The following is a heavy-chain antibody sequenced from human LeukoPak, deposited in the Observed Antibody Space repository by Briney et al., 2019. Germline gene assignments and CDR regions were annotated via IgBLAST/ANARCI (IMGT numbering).Heavy chain of an antibody. J-gene: IGHJ3*02. V-gene: IGHV3-21*01. Sequence: GGSLRLSYAASGFTFSSYSMDWVRQAPGKGLEWVSSISSSSSYIYYADSVKGRFTISRDNAKHSLYLQMNSLRAEDTAVYYCASSAPSDIWGRGTMVTVSS. CDR3: ASSAPSDI. CDR1: GFTFSSYS. CDR2: ISSSSSYI.